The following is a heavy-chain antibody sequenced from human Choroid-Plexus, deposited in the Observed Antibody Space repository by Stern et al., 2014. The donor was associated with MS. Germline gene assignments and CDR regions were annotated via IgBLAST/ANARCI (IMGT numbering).Heavy chain of an antibody. CDR3: ARDQRGITIFGVVTDYYYLGMDV. J-gene: IGHJ6*02. CDR2: INPNTGGT. V-gene: IGHV1-2*02. CDR1: GYIFTGYY. D-gene: IGHD3-3*01. Sequence: QVQLVESGAEVKKPGASVKVSCKTSGYIFTGYYIHWVRQAPGQGLEWMAWINPNTGGTKYAQKVQGRVTMSRATSISTAYVELSSLTSDDTAVYYCARDQRGITIFGVVTDYYYLGMDVGGQGTTVTVSS.